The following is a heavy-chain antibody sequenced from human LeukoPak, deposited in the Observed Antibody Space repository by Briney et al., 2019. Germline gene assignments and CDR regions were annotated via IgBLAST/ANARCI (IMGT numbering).Heavy chain of an antibody. CDR3: ARGQYSSSWYDWFDP. J-gene: IGHJ5*02. CDR2: ISYDGSNK. D-gene: IGHD6-13*01. Sequence: GGSLRLSCAASGFTFSSYAMHWVRQAPGKGLEWVAVISYDGSNKYYADSVKGRFTISRDNSKNTLYLQMNSLRAEDTAVYYCARGQYSSSWYDWFDPWGQGTLVTVSS. CDR1: GFTFSSYA. V-gene: IGHV3-30-3*01.